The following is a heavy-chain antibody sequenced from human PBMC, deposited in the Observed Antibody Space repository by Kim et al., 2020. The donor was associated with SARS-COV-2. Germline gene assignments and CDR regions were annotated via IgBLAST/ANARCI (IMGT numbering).Heavy chain of an antibody. Sequence: ADSVKSRFTISRDNAKNSLYLQMNSLRAEDTAVYYCARGGGSYYHHAFDIWGQGTMVTVSS. CDR3: ARGGGSYYHHAFDI. D-gene: IGHD1-26*01. V-gene: IGHV3-21*01. J-gene: IGHJ3*02.